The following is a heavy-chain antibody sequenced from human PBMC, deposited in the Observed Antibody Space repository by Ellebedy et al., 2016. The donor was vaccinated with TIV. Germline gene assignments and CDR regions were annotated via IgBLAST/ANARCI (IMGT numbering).Heavy chain of an antibody. CDR1: GFTFSSFW. Sequence: GESLKISCAASGFTFSSFWMHWFRQAPGKGLVWVSRINIDGTSTTYADFVRGQFTISRDNSKNTLYLQMNSLRAEDTAVYYCAKDSGSYPDWGQGTLVTVSS. J-gene: IGHJ4*02. CDR2: INIDGTST. CDR3: AKDSGSYPD. D-gene: IGHD1-26*01. V-gene: IGHV3-74*01.